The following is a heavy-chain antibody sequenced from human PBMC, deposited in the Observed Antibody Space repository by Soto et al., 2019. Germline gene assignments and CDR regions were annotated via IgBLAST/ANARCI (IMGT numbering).Heavy chain of an antibody. CDR1: GFTFSRYW. CDR2: INTDGTNT. J-gene: IGHJ4*02. Sequence: EVQLVESGGGLVQPGGSLRLSCAVSGFTFSRYWMHWFRQDPGNGLVWVSSINTDGTNTQYADSVRGRFTVSRDNAKNTVYLQIISLRSEDTAVYYCAKDLLWGQSDYWGQGTLVVVSS. D-gene: IGHD3-16*01. CDR3: AKDLLWGQSDY. V-gene: IGHV3-74*03.